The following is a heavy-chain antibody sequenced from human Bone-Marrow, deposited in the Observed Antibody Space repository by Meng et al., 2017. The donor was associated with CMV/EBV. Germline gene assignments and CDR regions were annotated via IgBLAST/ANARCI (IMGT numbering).Heavy chain of an antibody. D-gene: IGHD6-13*01. J-gene: IGHJ4*02. CDR3: ARDRGRSSSPVEGY. Sequence: GESLKISCAASGFTFSSYGMHWVRQAPGKGLEWVAFIRYDGSNKYYADSVKGRFTISRDNSKNTLYLQMNSLRAEDTAVYYCARDRGRSSSPVEGYWGQGTLVTVSS. CDR2: IRYDGSNK. CDR1: GFTFSSYG. V-gene: IGHV3-30*02.